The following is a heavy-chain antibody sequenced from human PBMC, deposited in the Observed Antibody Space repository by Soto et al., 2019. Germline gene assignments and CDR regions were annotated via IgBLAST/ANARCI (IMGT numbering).Heavy chain of an antibody. V-gene: IGHV4-59*01. Sequence: SETLSLTCTVSGGSITSYYWSWIRQPPGKGLEWIGHIYYSGSTNYNPSLKSRVTISVDTSKNQFSLRLSSVTAADTAMYYCAKVGSGWTGGTDYWGQGTLVTVPQ. CDR3: AKVGSGWTGGTDY. D-gene: IGHD6-19*01. J-gene: IGHJ4*02. CDR2: IYYSGST. CDR1: GGSITSYY.